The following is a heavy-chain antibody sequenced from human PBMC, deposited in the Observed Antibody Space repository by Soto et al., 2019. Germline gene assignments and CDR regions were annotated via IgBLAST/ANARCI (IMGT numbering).Heavy chain of an antibody. V-gene: IGHV1-18*01. CDR3: ARGLGESSYIHEAYDFWSGYWGLPPANWFDP. D-gene: IGHD3-3*01. J-gene: IGHJ5*02. CDR1: GYTFTSYG. Sequence: ASVKVSCKASGYTFTSYGISWVRQAPGQGLEWMGWISAYNGNTNYAQKLQGRVTMTTDTSTSTAYMELRSLRSDDTAVYYCARGLGESSYIHEAYDFWSGYWGLPPANWFDPWGQGTLVTVSS. CDR2: ISAYNGNT.